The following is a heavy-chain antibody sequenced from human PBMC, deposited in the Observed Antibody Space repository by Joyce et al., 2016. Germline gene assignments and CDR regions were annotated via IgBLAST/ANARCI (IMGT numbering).Heavy chain of an antibody. CDR2: ISISSSTK. CDR1: GFTFRAYS. D-gene: IGHD2-15*01. V-gene: IGHV3-48*02. Sequence: VELVEPGGGLVQPGGSLRLPCEASGFTFRAYSMNWVRQAPGKGLEWISYISISSSTKYYADSVKGRFTISRDNAKNSLYLLMTSRRDEDTAVYYCARLGPTETVVVVPATTANNWFDAWGQGTPVTVSS. CDR3: ARLGPTETVVVVPATTANNWFDA. J-gene: IGHJ5*02.